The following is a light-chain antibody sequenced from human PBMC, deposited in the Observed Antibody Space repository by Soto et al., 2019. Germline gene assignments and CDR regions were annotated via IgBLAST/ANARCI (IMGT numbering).Light chain of an antibody. CDR3: QQYNNWPLT. Sequence: EIVMTQSPATLSESPEERATLSCRASQSLSSNLAWYQQKPGQAPRLLIYGASTRATGIPGRFSGSGSGTEFTLTISSLQSEDFAVYYCQQYNNWPLTFGGGTKVEIK. CDR2: GAS. CDR1: QSLSSN. V-gene: IGKV3-15*01. J-gene: IGKJ4*01.